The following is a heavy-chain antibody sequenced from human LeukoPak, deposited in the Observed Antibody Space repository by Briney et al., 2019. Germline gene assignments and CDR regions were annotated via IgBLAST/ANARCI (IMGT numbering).Heavy chain of an antibody. Sequence: GGSLRLSCAASGFTFSGSAMHWVRQASGKGLEWVGRIRSKANSYATAYAASVKGRFTISRDDSKNTAYLQMNSLRTEDTAVYYCTRPAGTGDYWGQGTLVTVSS. D-gene: IGHD6-13*01. CDR2: IRSKANSYAT. CDR3: TRPAGTGDY. J-gene: IGHJ4*02. V-gene: IGHV3-73*01. CDR1: GFTFSGSA.